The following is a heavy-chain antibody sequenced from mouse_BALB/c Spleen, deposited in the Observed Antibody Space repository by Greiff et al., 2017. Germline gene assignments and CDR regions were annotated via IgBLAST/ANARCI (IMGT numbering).Heavy chain of an antibody. V-gene: IGHV3-2*02. CDR2: ISYSGST. D-gene: IGHD2-4*01. J-gene: IGHJ4*01. CDR1: GYSITSDYA. CDR3: ARRGTHYDYDYYAMDY. Sequence: EVQLQQSGPGLVKPSQSLSLTCTVTGYSITSDYAWNWIRQFPGNKLEWMGYISYSGSTSYNPSLKSRISITRDTSKNQFFLQLNSVTTEDTATYYCARRGTHYDYDYYAMDYWGQGTSVTVSA.